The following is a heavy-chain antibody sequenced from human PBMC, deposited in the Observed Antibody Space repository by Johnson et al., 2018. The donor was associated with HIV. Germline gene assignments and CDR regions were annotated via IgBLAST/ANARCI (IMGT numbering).Heavy chain of an antibody. Sequence: VQLVESGGGLVQPGGSLRLSCAASGLAFSNYAVKWVSHTPGGDGGTSFADSVKGRFTISRDNSKNTLYLQMNSLIAVDTAVYYCARKKATVFSTTSTNYAFDIWGQGTMVTVSS. D-gene: IGHD1-1*01. CDR3: ARKKATVFSTTSTNYAFDI. CDR2: TPGGDGGT. V-gene: IGHV3-23*04. CDR1: GLAFSNYA. J-gene: IGHJ3*02.